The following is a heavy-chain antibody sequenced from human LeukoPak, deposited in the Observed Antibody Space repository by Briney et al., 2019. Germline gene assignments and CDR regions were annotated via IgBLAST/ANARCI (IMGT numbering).Heavy chain of an antibody. J-gene: IGHJ6*03. CDR3: AKPREWLQLPLGYYYMDV. V-gene: IGHV3-23*01. D-gene: IGHD5-24*01. Sequence: GGSLRLSCAASGFTFSSYAMTWVRQAPGKGLEWVSVISGNGNSIDYADSVKGRFTISRDKAKNSLYLQMNSLRAEDTAVYYCAKPREWLQLPLGYYYMDVWGKGTTVTVSS. CDR2: ISGNGNSI. CDR1: GFTFSSYA.